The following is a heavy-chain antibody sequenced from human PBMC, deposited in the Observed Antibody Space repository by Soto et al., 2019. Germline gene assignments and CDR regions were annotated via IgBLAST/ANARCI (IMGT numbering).Heavy chain of an antibody. CDR2: ISYDGRVT. CDR1: GFTLGSYS. V-gene: IGHV3-30*04. CDR3: ARELTTSGDLDF. Sequence: RLSCAGSGFTLGSYSIQWVRQAAGKGLERVAVISYDGRVTFYADSVKGRFTISRDNSKNTMYLQMNSLRPEDTAVYYCARELTTSGDLDFWGQGVPVT. J-gene: IGHJ4*02. D-gene: IGHD1-26*01.